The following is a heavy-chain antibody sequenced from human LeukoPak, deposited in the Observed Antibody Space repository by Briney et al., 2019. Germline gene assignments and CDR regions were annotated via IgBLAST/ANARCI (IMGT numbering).Heavy chain of an antibody. D-gene: IGHD3-22*01. Sequence: SETLSLTCTVSGGSISSYHWSWIRQPPGKGLECIGYIYYSGSTHYNPSLKSRVAISVDTSKNQFSLKLSSVTAADTAVYFCARARNYYDSSDYYYEGDAFDIWGQGTMVTVSS. CDR3: ARARNYYDSSDYYYEGDAFDI. CDR2: IYYSGST. J-gene: IGHJ3*02. CDR1: GGSISSYH. V-gene: IGHV4-59*01.